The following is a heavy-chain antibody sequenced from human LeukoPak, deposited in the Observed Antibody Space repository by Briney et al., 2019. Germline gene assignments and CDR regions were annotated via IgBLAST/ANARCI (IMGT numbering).Heavy chain of an antibody. Sequence: GGSLRLSCAASGFTFSSYGMHWVRQAPGKGLKWGAVIWFDGSNEYYADSVKGRFTISRDNSKNMLYLQMSSLRAEDTAVYYCAGEDIVVVPAAKYYYYYGMDVWGQGTTVTVSS. V-gene: IGHV3-33*01. CDR2: IWFDGSNE. J-gene: IGHJ6*02. CDR3: AGEDIVVVPAAKYYYYYGMDV. CDR1: GFTFSSYG. D-gene: IGHD2-2*01.